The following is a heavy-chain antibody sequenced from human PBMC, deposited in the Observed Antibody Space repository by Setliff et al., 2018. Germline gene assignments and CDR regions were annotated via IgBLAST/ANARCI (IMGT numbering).Heavy chain of an antibody. CDR1: GDSISSGSYH. J-gene: IGHJ5*02. V-gene: IGHV4-61*02. CDR3: ARTTGSTHNWLDP. Sequence: LSLTCTVSGDSISSGSYHWSWIRKPAGKGLEWIGRIHPSGSTNYNPSLKSRVTISVDTSKNQFSLKVSSVTAADTAVYYCARTTGSTHNWLDPWGPGTLVTVS. D-gene: IGHD1-1*01. CDR2: IHPSGST.